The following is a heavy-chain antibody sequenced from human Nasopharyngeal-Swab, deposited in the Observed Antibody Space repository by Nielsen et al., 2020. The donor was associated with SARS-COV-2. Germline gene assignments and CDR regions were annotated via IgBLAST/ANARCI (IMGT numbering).Heavy chain of an antibody. D-gene: IGHD3-22*01. CDR2: ISSVGSNK. V-gene: IGHV3-30-3*01. CDR3: ASLGDSSGYYYRIDGYAHDAHDAFDI. Sequence: VLERWGVISSVGSNKYYADSVKGRFTISRDNSKNTLYLQMNSLRAEDTAVYYCASLGDSSGYYYRIDGYAHDAHDAFDIWGQGTMVTVSS. J-gene: IGHJ3*02.